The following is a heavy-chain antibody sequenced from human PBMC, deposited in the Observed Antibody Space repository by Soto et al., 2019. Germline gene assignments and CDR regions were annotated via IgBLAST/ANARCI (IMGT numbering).Heavy chain of an antibody. CDR1: GFTFSDYY. CDR3: ARDTWTTVTTELYYYYGMDV. J-gene: IGHJ6*02. Sequence: GGSLRLSCAASGFTFSDYYMSWIRQAPGKGLEWVSYISSSGSTIYYADSVKGRFTISRDNAKNSLYLQMNSLRAEDTAVYYCARDTWTTVTTELYYYYGMDVWGQGTTVTVSS. CDR2: ISSSGSTI. D-gene: IGHD4-17*01. V-gene: IGHV3-11*01.